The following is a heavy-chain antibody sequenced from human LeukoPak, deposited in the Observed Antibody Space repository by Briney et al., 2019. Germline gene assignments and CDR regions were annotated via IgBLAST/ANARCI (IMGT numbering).Heavy chain of an antibody. V-gene: IGHV4-61*02. J-gene: IGHJ4*02. D-gene: IGHD5-18*01. Sequence: PSETLSLTCTVSGDSISSGSYYWSWIRQPAGKGLEWIGRIYTSGSTNYNPSLKSRVTISVDTSKNQFSLKLSSVTAADTAVYYCAKEIQLWPTYFDYWGQGTLVTVSS. CDR3: AKEIQLWPTYFDY. CDR1: GDSISSGSYY. CDR2: IYTSGST.